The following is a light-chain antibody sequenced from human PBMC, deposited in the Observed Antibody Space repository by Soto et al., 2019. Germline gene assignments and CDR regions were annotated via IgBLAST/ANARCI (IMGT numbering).Light chain of an antibody. CDR2: EVS. V-gene: IGLV2-14*01. Sequence: QSALTQPASVSGSPGQSITISCTGTSSDVGGYNYVSWYQHHPGKVPKLMIYEVSNRALGISNRFSGSKSGNTASLTISGLRSEDEADYYCSSYTTSYTQVFGGGTKLTVL. CDR1: SSDVGGYNY. J-gene: IGLJ2*01. CDR3: SSYTTSYTQV.